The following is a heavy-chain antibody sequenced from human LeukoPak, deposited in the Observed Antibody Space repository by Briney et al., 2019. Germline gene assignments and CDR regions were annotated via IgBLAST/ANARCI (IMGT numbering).Heavy chain of an antibody. Sequence: SETLSLTCSVSGGSISSSSYYWGWIRQPPGKGLEWIGSIYYSGSTYYNPSLKSRVTISVDTSKNQFSLKLSSVTAADTAVYYCARYGDTAMVDYWGQGTLVTVSS. D-gene: IGHD5-18*01. V-gene: IGHV4-39*07. CDR3: ARYGDTAMVDY. J-gene: IGHJ4*02. CDR2: IYYSGST. CDR1: GGSISSSSYY.